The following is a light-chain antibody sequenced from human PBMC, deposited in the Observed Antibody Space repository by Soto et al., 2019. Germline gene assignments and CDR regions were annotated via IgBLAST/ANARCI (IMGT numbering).Light chain of an antibody. Sequence: QSAVTQPASVSGSPGQSITISCTGTSSDVGGYNSVSWYQQHPGEAPKLLIYEVRNRPSGVSDRFSGSKSGNTASLTISRLQDEDEADYHCISYTTSYTYVFGTGTKVTVL. V-gene: IGLV2-14*01. J-gene: IGLJ1*01. CDR2: EVR. CDR1: SSDVGGYNS. CDR3: ISYTTSYTYV.